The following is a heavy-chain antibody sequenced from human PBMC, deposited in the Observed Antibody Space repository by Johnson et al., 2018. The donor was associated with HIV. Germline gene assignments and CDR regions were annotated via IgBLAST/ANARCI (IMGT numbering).Heavy chain of an antibody. Sequence: EVQLVESGGGLVKPGGSLRLSCAASGFTFGDYYMTWIRQAPGKGLEWVSVIYSGGNTYYADSVKGRFTISRDNSRNTRSLQMNSLTSDDTSIYYCVRGSLIDDSFPDWVQGTTVLVSS. D-gene: IGHD2/OR15-2a*01. CDR2: IYSGGNT. J-gene: IGHJ3*01. CDR3: VRGSLIDDSFPD. CDR1: GFTFGDYY. V-gene: IGHV3-66*02.